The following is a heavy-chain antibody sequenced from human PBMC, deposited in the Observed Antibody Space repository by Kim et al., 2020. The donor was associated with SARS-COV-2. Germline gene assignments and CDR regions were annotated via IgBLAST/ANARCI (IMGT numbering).Heavy chain of an antibody. CDR1: GYTFTSYA. CDR2: INTNTGNP. Sequence: ASVKVSCKASGYTFTSYAMNWVRQAPGQGLEWMGWINTNTGNPTYAQGFTGRFVFSLDTSVSTAYLQISSLKAEDTAVYYCAREDYYGSGSYYVSCWFDPWGQGTLVTVSS. V-gene: IGHV7-4-1*02. CDR3: AREDYYGSGSYYVSCWFDP. D-gene: IGHD3-10*01. J-gene: IGHJ5*02.